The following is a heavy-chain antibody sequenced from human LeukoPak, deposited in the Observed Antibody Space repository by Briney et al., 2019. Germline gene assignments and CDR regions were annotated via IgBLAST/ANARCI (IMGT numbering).Heavy chain of an antibody. CDR3: ATRRGLEFFNNWFDP. D-gene: IGHD1-1*01. CDR1: GGSISSSSYY. V-gene: IGHV4-39*07. CDR2: IYYSGST. Sequence: MASETLSLTCTVSGGSISSSSYYWGWIRQPTGKGLEWIGSIYYSGSTYYNPSLKSRVTISVDTSKNQFSLKLSSVTAADTAVYYCATRRGLEFFNNWFDPWGQGTLVTVSS. J-gene: IGHJ5*02.